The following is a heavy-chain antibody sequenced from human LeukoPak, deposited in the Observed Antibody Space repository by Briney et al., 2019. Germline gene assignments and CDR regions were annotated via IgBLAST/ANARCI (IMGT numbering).Heavy chain of an antibody. Sequence: GGSLRLSCAASGFTFSNYFMHWVRQASGRGLVWVSRINPDGTNTMYAGSVKGRFTISRDNAKNILYLQMNSLRDDDTAVYYCARRVDATRWFDPWGQGTLVTVSS. V-gene: IGHV3-74*03. D-gene: IGHD2-15*01. CDR3: ARRVDATRWFDP. CDR1: GFTFSNYF. J-gene: IGHJ5*02. CDR2: INPDGTNT.